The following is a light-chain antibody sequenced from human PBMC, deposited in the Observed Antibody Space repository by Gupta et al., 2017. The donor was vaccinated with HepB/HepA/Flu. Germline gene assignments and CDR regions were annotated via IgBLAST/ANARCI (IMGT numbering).Light chain of an antibody. J-gene: IGLJ2*01. CDR3: CSDAGNYPVV. V-gene: IGLV2-11*01. Sequence: QSALTQPRSVSGSPGQSVTISCTGTSSDVGGYNYVSWYQQHPGKAPKLIICDVSKRPSGVPGRFSGSKAGNTASLTISGRQAEEEADYYCCSDAGNYPVVFGGGNKLTVL. CDR2: DVS. CDR1: SSDVGGYNY.